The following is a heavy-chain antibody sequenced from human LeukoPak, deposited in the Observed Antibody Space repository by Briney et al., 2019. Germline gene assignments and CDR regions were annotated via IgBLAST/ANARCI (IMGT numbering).Heavy chain of an antibody. J-gene: IGHJ4*02. CDR1: GYTFTGYY. V-gene: IGHV1-2*02. CDR3: ARDGSGSYSAAFDY. CDR2: INPNSGGA. Sequence: ASVKVSRKASGYTFTGYYMHWVRQAPGQGLEWMGWINPNSGGANYAQKFQGRVTMTRDTSISTAYMELSRLRSDDTAVYYCARDGSGSYSAAFDYWGQGTLVTVSS. D-gene: IGHD1-26*01.